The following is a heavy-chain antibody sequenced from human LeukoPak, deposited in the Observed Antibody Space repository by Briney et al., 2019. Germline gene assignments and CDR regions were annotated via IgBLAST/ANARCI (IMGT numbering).Heavy chain of an antibody. CDR1: GGSLSSGSYY. Sequence: LETPSVTSTVSGGSLSSGSYYSTWLRHPPGECLEWLGYISYSGSTNFNPSLKSRVTISVDTSKNQFSLNLSSVTAADTAVYYCARRGTGGRSFDIWGQGTMVTVSS. CDR2: ISYSGST. D-gene: IGHD2-8*02. CDR3: ARRGTGGRSFDI. J-gene: IGHJ3*02. V-gene: IGHV4-61*01.